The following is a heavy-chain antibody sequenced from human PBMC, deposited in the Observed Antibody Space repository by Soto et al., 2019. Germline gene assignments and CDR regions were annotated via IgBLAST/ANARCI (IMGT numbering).Heavy chain of an antibody. Sequence: SETLSLTCTVSGGSISSGDYYWSWIRQPPGKGLEWIGYIYYSGSTYYNPSLRSRVTISVDTSKNQFSLKLSSVTAADTAVYYCARDNIDNYYGSGPYYYYYGMDVWGQGTTVTVSS. CDR1: GGSISSGDYY. CDR2: IYYSGST. J-gene: IGHJ6*02. CDR3: ARDNIDNYYGSGPYYYYYGMDV. V-gene: IGHV4-30-4*01. D-gene: IGHD3-10*01.